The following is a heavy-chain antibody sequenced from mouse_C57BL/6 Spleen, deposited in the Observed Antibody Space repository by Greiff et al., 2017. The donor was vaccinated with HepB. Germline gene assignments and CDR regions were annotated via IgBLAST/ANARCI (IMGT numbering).Heavy chain of an antibody. J-gene: IGHJ4*01. CDR3: ARQIYYGNIPGAMDY. CDR2: IDPNSGGT. CDR1: GYTFTSYW. D-gene: IGHD2-1*01. V-gene: IGHV1-72*01. Sequence: VQLQQSGAELVRPGSSVKLSCKASGYTFTSYWMHWVKQRPGRGLEWIGRIDPNSGGTKYNEKFKSKATLTVDKPSSPSYMQLSSLTSEDSAVYYCARQIYYGNIPGAMDYWGQGTSVTVSS.